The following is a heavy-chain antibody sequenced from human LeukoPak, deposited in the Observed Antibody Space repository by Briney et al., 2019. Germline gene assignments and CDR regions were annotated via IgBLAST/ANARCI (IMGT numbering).Heavy chain of an antibody. J-gene: IGHJ4*02. CDR3: ARSGRVVVPAAIPY. CDR2: ISYDGSNK. CDR1: GFTFSSYA. Sequence: GGSLRLSCAASGFTFSSYAMHWVRQAPGKGLEWVAVISYDGSNKYYADSVKGRFTISRDNSKNTLYLQMNSLRAEDTAVYYCARSGRVVVPAAIPYWGQGTLVTVSS. D-gene: IGHD2-2*02. V-gene: IGHV3-30-3*01.